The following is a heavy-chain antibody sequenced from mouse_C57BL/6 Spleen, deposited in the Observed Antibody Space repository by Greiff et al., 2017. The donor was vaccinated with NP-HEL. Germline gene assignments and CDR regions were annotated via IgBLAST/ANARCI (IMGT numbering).Heavy chain of an antibody. CDR1: GFSLTSYG. CDR3: ATITTVVATKENYAMDY. CDR2: IWSGGST. D-gene: IGHD1-1*01. V-gene: IGHV2-2*01. Sequence: QVQLKQSGPGLVQPSQSLSITCTVSGFSLTSYGVHWVRQSPGKGLEWLGVIWSGGSTDYNAAFISRLSISKDNSKSQVFVKMNSLQADDTAIYYCATITTVVATKENYAMDYWGQGTSVTVSS. J-gene: IGHJ4*01.